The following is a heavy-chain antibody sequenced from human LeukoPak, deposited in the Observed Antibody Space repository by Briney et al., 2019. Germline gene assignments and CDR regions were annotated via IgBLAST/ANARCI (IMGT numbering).Heavy chain of an antibody. J-gene: IGHJ4*02. V-gene: IGHV3-43*02. CDR3: AKDTDILTGGGFDY. CDR1: GFTFDDYA. CDR2: ISGDGGST. Sequence: GGSLRLSCAASGFTFDDYAMHWVRQAPGKGLEWVSLISGDGGSTYYADSVKGRFTISRDNSKNSLYLRMNSLRTEDTALYYCAKDTDILTGGGFDYWGQGTLVTVSS. D-gene: IGHD3-9*01.